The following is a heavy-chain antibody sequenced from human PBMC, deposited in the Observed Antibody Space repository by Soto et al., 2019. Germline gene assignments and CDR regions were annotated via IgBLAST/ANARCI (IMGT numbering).Heavy chain of an antibody. CDR2: IYHTGST. D-gene: IGHD6-19*01. Sequence: QLQLQESGPGLVKPSETLSLTCTVSGGSIRGSSYYWGWIRQPPGKGLEWIGSIYHTGSTYYNPSLKSRVTRSVDTSKSQFSLKLSSMSAADTAVYSCARHGSGWPFDYWGQGTLITVSS. CDR1: GGSIRGSSYY. V-gene: IGHV4-39*01. J-gene: IGHJ4*02. CDR3: ARHGSGWPFDY.